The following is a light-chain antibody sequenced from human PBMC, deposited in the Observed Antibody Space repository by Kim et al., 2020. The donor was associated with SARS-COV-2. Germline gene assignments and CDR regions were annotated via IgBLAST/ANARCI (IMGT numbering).Light chain of an antibody. CDR3: QESSSVPLT. J-gene: IGKJ4*01. Sequence: ASVGDRVTITCRASQSITKDLNWYQQKPGKAPKVLIYAASTLQSGVPSRFSGSGFGTDFTLTISSLQPEDFATYYCQESSSVPLTFGGGTKVDIK. CDR2: AAS. CDR1: QSITKD. V-gene: IGKV1-39*01.